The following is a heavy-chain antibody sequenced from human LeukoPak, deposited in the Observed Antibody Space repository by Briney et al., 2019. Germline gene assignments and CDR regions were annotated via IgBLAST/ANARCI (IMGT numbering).Heavy chain of an antibody. CDR2: ISYDGSNK. Sequence: PGGSLRLSCAASGFTFSSYGMHWVRQAPGKGLEWVAVISYDGSNKYYADSVKGRFTISRDNSKNTLYLQMSSLRAEDTAVYYCAKDPASGNYFDYWGQGTLVTVSS. J-gene: IGHJ4*02. D-gene: IGHD2-2*01. CDR3: AKDPASGNYFDY. CDR1: GFTFSSYG. V-gene: IGHV3-30*18.